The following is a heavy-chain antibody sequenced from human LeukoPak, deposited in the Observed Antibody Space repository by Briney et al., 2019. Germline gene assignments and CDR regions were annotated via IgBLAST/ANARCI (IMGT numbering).Heavy chain of an antibody. CDR1: GFTFSSYA. Sequence: GRSLRLSCAASGFTFSSYAMHWVRQAPGKGLEWVAVISYDGSNKYYADSVKGRFTISRDNSKNTLYLQMNSLRAEDTAVYYCARVRRRVGPDYWGQGTLVTVSS. CDR2: ISYDGSNK. CDR3: ARVRRRVGPDY. J-gene: IGHJ4*02. D-gene: IGHD1-26*01. V-gene: IGHV3-30-3*01.